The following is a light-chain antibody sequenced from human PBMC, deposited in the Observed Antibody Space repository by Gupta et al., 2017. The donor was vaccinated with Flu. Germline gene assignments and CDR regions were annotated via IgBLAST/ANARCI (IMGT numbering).Light chain of an antibody. CDR2: DVN. CDR3: SSYAGSNNLL. J-gene: IGLJ2*01. V-gene: IGLV2-8*01. CDR1: SSDVGAYNF. Sequence: QSSLTQPPSASGSPGQSVTISCTGTSSDVGAYNFVSWYQQHPGKAPKLMIYDVNKRPSGVPHRFSGSKSGNTASLTVSGLQAEDDADYYCSSYAGSNNLLFGGGTKLTVL.